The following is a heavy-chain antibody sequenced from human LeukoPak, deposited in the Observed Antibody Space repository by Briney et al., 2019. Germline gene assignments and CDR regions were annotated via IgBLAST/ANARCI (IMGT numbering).Heavy chain of an antibody. V-gene: IGHV3-23*01. J-gene: IGHJ4*02. CDR2: ISGSGGST. CDR1: GGSFSGYY. D-gene: IGHD4-17*01. Sequence: ETLSLTCAVYGGSFSGYYWSWIRQPPGKGLEWVSAISGSGGSTYYADSVKGRFTISRDNSKNTLYLQMNSLRAEDTAVYYCAKESPTVTGDYWGQGTLVTVSS. CDR3: AKESPTVTGDY.